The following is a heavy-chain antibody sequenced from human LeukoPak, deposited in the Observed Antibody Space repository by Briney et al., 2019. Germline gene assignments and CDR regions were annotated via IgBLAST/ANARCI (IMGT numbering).Heavy chain of an antibody. CDR1: RYSFTDYY. J-gene: IGHJ4*02. D-gene: IGHD3-3*01. V-gene: IGHV1-2*02. CDR3: ARDRMDYDFWSGLDY. Sequence: ASVKVSCKPSRYSFTDYYMHCVRPAPGQGRAWMGWINPNSGGTNYAQKFQGRVTTTRDTSISTAYMELSRLRSDDTAVYYCARDRMDYDFWSGLDYWGQGTLVTVSS. CDR2: INPNSGGT.